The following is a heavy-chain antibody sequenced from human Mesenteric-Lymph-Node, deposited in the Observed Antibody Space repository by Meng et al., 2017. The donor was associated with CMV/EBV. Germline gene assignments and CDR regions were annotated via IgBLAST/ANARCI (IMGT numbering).Heavy chain of an antibody. Sequence: GGSLRLSCTTSGFTFRKYAMSWVRQAPGKGLEWLSAISGDTTYYADSVKGRFTISSDYSNNTLYLQLNSLRVEDTAVYYCAKDSGYYGFDVWGQGTTVTVSS. CDR3: AKDSGYYGFDV. J-gene: IGHJ6*02. CDR2: ISGDTT. CDR1: GFTFRKYA. V-gene: IGHV3-23*01.